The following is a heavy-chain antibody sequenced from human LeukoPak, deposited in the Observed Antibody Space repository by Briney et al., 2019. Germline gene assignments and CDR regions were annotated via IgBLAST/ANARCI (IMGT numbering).Heavy chain of an antibody. D-gene: IGHD3-22*01. Sequence: GGSLRLSCAASGFTFSSYWMHWVRQAPGKGLVWVSRINSDGSSTSYADSVKGRFTISRDNAKNTLYLQMNSLRAEDTAVYYCARASPDYYDSSGPEHDAFDIWGQGTMVTVPS. CDR1: GFTFSSYW. V-gene: IGHV3-74*01. CDR2: INSDGSST. CDR3: ARASPDYYDSSGPEHDAFDI. J-gene: IGHJ3*02.